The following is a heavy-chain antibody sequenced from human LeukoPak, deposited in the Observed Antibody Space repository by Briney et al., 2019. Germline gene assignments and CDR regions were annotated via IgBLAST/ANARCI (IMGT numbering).Heavy chain of an antibody. Sequence: ASVKVSCKASGGTFSSYAISWVRQAPGQGLEWMGGIIPIFGTANYAQKFQGRVTITADESTSTAYMELSSLRSEDTAVYYCAMIMTTVTTDQVYYYGMDVWGQGTTVTVSS. CDR3: AMIMTTVTTDQVYYYGMDV. D-gene: IGHD4-17*01. V-gene: IGHV1-69*13. CDR1: GGTFSSYA. J-gene: IGHJ6*02. CDR2: IIPIFGTA.